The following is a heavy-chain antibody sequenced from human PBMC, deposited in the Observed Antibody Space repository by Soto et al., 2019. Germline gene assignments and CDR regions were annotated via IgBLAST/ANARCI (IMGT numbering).Heavy chain of an antibody. Sequence: QVQLVQSGAEVKKPGSSVKVSCKASGGTFSSYAISWVRQAPGQGLEWMGGIIPIFGTANYAQKFQGRVTITADESTSTAYMELSSLRSEDTAVYYCARGGEGGIAARQPDYYYYYGMDVWGQGTTVTVSS. CDR3: ARGGEGGIAARQPDYYYYYGMDV. CDR1: GGTFSSYA. D-gene: IGHD6-6*01. V-gene: IGHV1-69*01. CDR2: IIPIFGTA. J-gene: IGHJ6*02.